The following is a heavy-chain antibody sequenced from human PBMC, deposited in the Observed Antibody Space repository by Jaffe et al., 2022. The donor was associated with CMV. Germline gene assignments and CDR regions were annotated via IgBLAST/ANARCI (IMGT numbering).Heavy chain of an antibody. CDR2: MNPNSGNT. D-gene: IGHD2-2*02. CDR1: GYTFTSYD. J-gene: IGHJ5*02. Sequence: QVQLVQSGAEVKKPGASVKVSCKASGYTFTSYDINWVRQATGQGLEWMGWMNPNSGNTGYAQKFQGRVTMTRNTSISTAYMELSSLRSEDTAVYYCAREEGPYCSSTSCYTGNWFDPWGQGTLVTVSS. V-gene: IGHV1-8*01. CDR3: AREEGPYCSSTSCYTGNWFDP.